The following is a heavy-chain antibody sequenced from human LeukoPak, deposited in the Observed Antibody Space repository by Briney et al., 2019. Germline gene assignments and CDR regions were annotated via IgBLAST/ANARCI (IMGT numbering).Heavy chain of an antibody. CDR2: IIPILDLA. J-gene: IGHJ4*02. CDR1: GDTFSSHT. CDR3: ARVICANGNNLCYFDD. D-gene: IGHD5-24*01. V-gene: IGHV1-69*02. Sequence: SVKVSCKASGDTFSSHTIAWVRQAPGQGLEWMGRIIPILDLAGYAQKFRDRVTITADKSTGTVYMELSSLRSEDTAMFYCARVICANGNNLCYFDDWGQGTLVTVSS.